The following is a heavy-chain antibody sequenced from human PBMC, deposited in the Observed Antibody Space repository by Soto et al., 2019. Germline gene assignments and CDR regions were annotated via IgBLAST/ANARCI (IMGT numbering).Heavy chain of an antibody. J-gene: IGHJ3*01. Sequence: QVQLQESGPGLVKPSETLSLTATVSGASISNTGLYWSLIRQPPGKGLEWIGYIYSSGSTTYNSSLKSRVTISLDTSKNQVSLNLTSVTAADTAMYYCARTTASRSLDVWGHGTMVSVSS. CDR2: IYSSGST. CDR3: ARTTASRSLDV. CDR1: GASISNTGLY. D-gene: IGHD2-21*02. V-gene: IGHV4-61*08.